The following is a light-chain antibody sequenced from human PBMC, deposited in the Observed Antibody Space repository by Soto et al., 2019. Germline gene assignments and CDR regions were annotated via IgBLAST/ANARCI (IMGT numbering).Light chain of an antibody. CDR2: AAS. J-gene: IGKJ1*01. CDR1: QGISNY. CDR3: QKYNSAPQT. Sequence: DIQMTQSPSSLSASVGDRVRITCRASQGISNYLAWYQQKPGKVPKLLIYAASTLQSGVPSRFSGSGSGTDFTLTISSLQPEDVATYYCQKYNSAPQTFGQGTKVDI. V-gene: IGKV1-27*01.